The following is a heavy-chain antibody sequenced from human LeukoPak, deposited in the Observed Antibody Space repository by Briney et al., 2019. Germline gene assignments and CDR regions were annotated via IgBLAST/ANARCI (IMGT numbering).Heavy chain of an antibody. CDR1: GGTFSSYA. V-gene: IGHV1-18*01. D-gene: IGHD5-18*01. CDR3: ARDSLMGYSYAETDY. Sequence: ASVKVSCKASGGTFSSYAITWVRQAPGQGLEWMGWISAYNGNTNYAQNLQGRVTTTTDTSTSTAYMELRSLRSDDTAVYYCARDSLMGYSYAETDYWGQGTLVTVSS. CDR2: ISAYNGNT. J-gene: IGHJ4*02.